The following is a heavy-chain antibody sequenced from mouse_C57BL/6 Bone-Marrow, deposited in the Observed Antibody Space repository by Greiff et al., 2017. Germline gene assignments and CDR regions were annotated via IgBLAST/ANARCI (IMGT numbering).Heavy chain of an antibody. Sequence: EVQLVESGPGLVKPSQSLSLTCSVTGYSITSGYYWNWIRQFPGNKLEWMGYISYDGSNNYNPSLKNRISITRDTSKNQFFLKLNSVTTEDTATYDCARGGWLLPLYAMDYWGQGTSVTVSS. D-gene: IGHD2-3*01. CDR3: ARGGWLLPLYAMDY. CDR1: GYSITSGYY. J-gene: IGHJ4*01. CDR2: ISYDGSN. V-gene: IGHV3-6*01.